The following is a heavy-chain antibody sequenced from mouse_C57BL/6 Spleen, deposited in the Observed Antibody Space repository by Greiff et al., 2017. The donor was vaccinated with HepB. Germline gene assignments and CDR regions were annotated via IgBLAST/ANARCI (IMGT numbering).Heavy chain of an antibody. J-gene: IGHJ3*01. Sequence: EVKLMESGGGLVQPGGSMKLSCVASGFTFSNYWMNWVRQSPEKGLEWVAQIRLKSDNYATHYAESVKGRFTISRDDSKSSVYLQMNNLRAEDTGIYYCTDGSNFSYWGQGTLVTVSA. CDR2: IRLKSDNYAT. V-gene: IGHV6-3*01. CDR3: TDGSNFSY. D-gene: IGHD1-1*01. CDR1: GFTFSNYW.